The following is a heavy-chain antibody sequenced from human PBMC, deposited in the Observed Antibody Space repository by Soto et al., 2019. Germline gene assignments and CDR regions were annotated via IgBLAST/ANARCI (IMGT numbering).Heavy chain of an antibody. J-gene: IGHJ6*02. Sequence: PGGSLRLSCAASGFTFSNFVMSWVRQAPGQRLEWVSTISGSDGATYYADSVKGRFTISRDNSKNTLYLQMNSLRGEDTAIYYCAKDGSGIPLDVWGQGTTVTVSS. CDR1: GFTFSNFV. V-gene: IGHV3-23*01. CDR2: ISGSDGAT. CDR3: AKDGSGIPLDV. D-gene: IGHD3-10*01.